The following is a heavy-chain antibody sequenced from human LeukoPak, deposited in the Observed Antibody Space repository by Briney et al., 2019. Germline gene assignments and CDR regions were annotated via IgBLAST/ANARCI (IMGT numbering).Heavy chain of an antibody. Sequence: PSETLSLTCTVYGGSISSYYWSWIRQPPGKGLEWIGYIYYSGSTNYNPSLKSRVTISVDTSKNQFSLKLSSVTAADTAVYYCAGADERITIFGVVTRKFDYWGQGTLVTVSS. D-gene: IGHD3-3*01. V-gene: IGHV4-59*08. CDR3: AGADERITIFGVVTRKFDY. CDR1: GGSISSYY. J-gene: IGHJ4*02. CDR2: IYYSGST.